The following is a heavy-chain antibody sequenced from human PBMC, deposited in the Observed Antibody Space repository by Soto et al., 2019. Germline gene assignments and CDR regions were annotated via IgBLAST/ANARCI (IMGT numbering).Heavy chain of an antibody. D-gene: IGHD4-17*01. Sequence: SETLSLTCAVYGGSFSGYYWSWIRQPPGKGLEWIGEINHSGSTNYNPSLKSRVTISVDTSKNQFSLKLSSVTAADTAVYYCARFYRPTVTTGLYYHYYYGMDVWGQGTTVTVSS. V-gene: IGHV4-34*01. CDR3: ARFYRPTVTTGLYYHYYYGMDV. CDR1: GGSFSGYY. J-gene: IGHJ6*02. CDR2: INHSGST.